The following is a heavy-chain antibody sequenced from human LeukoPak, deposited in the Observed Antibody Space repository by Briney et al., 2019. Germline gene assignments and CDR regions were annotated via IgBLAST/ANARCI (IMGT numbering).Heavy chain of an antibody. Sequence: SETLSLTCTVSGGSISSYYWSWIRQPPGKGLEWIGYIYYSGSTNYNPSLKSRVTISVDTSKNQFSLKLSSVTAADTAVYYCARGSLRPPGNGMDVWGQGTTVTVSS. CDR2: IYYSGST. CDR1: GGSISSYY. J-gene: IGHJ6*02. CDR3: ARGSLRPPGNGMDV. V-gene: IGHV4-59*01. D-gene: IGHD3-16*01.